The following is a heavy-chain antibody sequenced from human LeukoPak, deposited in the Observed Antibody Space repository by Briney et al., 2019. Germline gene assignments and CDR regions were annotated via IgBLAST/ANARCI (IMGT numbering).Heavy chain of an antibody. Sequence: GASVKVSCKVSGYTLTELSMHWVRQAPGKGLEWMGWINTNTGNPTYAQGFTGRFVFSLDTSVSTAYLQISSLKAEDTAVYYCARMDTAMVPNLDYWGQGILVTVSS. D-gene: IGHD5-18*01. CDR1: GYTLTELS. V-gene: IGHV7-4-1*02. J-gene: IGHJ4*02. CDR3: ARMDTAMVPNLDY. CDR2: INTNTGNP.